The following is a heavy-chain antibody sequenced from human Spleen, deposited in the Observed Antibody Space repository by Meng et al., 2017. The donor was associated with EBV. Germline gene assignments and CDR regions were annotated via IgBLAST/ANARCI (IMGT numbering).Heavy chain of an antibody. CDR3: ARPFPSWQSPRLDPFGA. V-gene: IGHV4-39*01. CDR2: VHYTGST. CDR1: GDSISSFYY. D-gene: IGHD1-1*01. J-gene: IGHJ5*02. Sequence: QLQLRESGPGPVKPSXXLSLTGXVSGDSISSFYYWGWIRQPPGRGLEWIGSVHYTGSTYYSPSLKSRVTVSVDTSKNQFSLRLTSVTAADTAVYYCARPFPSWQSPRLDPFGAWGQGTMVTVSA.